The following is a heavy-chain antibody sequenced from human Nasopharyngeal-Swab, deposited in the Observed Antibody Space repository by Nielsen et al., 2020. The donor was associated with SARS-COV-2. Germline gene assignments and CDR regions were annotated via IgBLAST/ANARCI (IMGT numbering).Heavy chain of an antibody. V-gene: IGHV1-8*01. J-gene: IGHJ4*02. CDR2: MNPNSGNT. CDR1: GYTFTSYD. Sequence: ASVKVSCKASGYTFTSYDISWVRQASGQGLEWVGWMNPNSGNTGYAQKFQGRVTMTRDTSITTAYMELSSLRSEETAVYYCVRPRYCSAASCERHSGVGLFDYWGQGTLVTVSS. CDR3: VRPRYCSAASCERHSGVGLFDY. D-gene: IGHD2-8*02.